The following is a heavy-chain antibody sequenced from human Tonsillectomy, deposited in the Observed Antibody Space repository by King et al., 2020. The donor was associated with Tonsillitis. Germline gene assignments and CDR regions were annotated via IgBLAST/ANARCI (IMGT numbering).Heavy chain of an antibody. CDR3: ARHRRSRATRDAFDI. CDR2: XYXXXSDX. V-gene: IGHV5-51*01. Sequence: QLVQSGAEVKKPGESLKISCKGSGYSFTSYWIGWVRXMPGKGLEWMGIXYXXXSDXRYSPSFQGQVTISADKSISTAYLQWSSLKASDTAMYYCARHRRSRATRDAFDIWGQGTMVTVSS. J-gene: IGHJ3*02. D-gene: IGHD1-26*01. CDR1: GYSFTSYW.